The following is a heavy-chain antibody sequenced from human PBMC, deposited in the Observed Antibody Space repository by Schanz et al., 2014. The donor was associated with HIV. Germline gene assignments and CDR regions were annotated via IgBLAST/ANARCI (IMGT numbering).Heavy chain of an antibody. Sequence: QLQLQESGSGLVKPSQTLSLTCGVSGGAISSGGYSWSWIRQTPGKGLEWIGYISHSGSSFYNPSLESRVTISVDTSKNQFSLKLSSVTAADTAVYYCARGKRPGAPYHYYYYGMDVWGQGTTVTVSS. CDR2: ISHSGSS. CDR3: ARGKRPGAPYHYYYYGMDV. CDR1: GGAISSGGYS. J-gene: IGHJ6*02. V-gene: IGHV4-30-2*01. D-gene: IGHD3-16*01.